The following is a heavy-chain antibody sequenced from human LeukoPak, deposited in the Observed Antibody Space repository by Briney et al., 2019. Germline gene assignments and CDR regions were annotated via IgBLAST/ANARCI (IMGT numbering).Heavy chain of an antibody. Sequence: SETLSLTCAVYGGSFSGYYWSWIRQPPGKWLEWIGEINHSGSTNYNPSLKSRVTISVDTSKNQFSLKLSSVTAADTAVYYCARGYPPGRWFDPWGQGTLVTVSS. V-gene: IGHV4-34*01. CDR3: ARGYPPGRWFDP. CDR2: INHSGST. J-gene: IGHJ5*02. CDR1: GGSFSGYY.